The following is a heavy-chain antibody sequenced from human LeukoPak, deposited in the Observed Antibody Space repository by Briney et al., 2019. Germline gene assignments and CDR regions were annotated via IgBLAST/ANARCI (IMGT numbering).Heavy chain of an antibody. Sequence: GGSLRLSCAASGFTLSNYNMDWVRQAPGEGLEWLSYIRSIGSPIYYADSVKGRFTISRDNAKNSLYLQMNSLRAEDTAVYYCARLFGPTSDYYYMDVWGKGTTVTVSS. CDR3: ARLFGPTSDYYYMDV. D-gene: IGHD3-10*01. CDR1: GFTLSNYN. V-gene: IGHV3-48*04. CDR2: IRSIGSPI. J-gene: IGHJ6*03.